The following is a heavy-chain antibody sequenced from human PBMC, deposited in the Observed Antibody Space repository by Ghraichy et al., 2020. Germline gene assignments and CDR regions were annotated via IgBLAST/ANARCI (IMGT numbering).Heavy chain of an antibody. D-gene: IGHD4-23*01. CDR2: IWYDGSVQ. Sequence: GESLNISCAASGFTFSSYGMHWVRQAPGKGLEWLAVIWYDGSVQDYADSVKGRFTISRDNSKNTVYLQMNSLRAEDTAVYYCTKFGGTYYFDYWGQGTLVTVSS. CDR3: TKFGGTYYFDY. CDR1: GFTFSSYG. V-gene: IGHV3-33*03. J-gene: IGHJ4*02.